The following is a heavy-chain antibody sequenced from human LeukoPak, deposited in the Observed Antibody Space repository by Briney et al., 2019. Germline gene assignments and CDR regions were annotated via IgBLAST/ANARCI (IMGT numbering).Heavy chain of an antibody. V-gene: IGHV4-31*03. Sequence: SETPSLTCNVSGGSVSTAGYFWNWIRQHPGKGLEWIGYIYYSGSTYYNQSLKSRVTISADTSTNQFSLNLSSVTAADTAVYYCARVSFHSGGPGPWGQGTLVTVSS. CDR3: ARVSFHSGGPGP. CDR2: IYYSGST. J-gene: IGHJ5*02. CDR1: GGSVSTAGYF. D-gene: IGHD2-15*01.